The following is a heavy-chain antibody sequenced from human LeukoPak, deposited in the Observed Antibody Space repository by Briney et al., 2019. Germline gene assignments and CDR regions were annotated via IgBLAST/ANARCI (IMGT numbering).Heavy chain of an antibody. CDR2: INHSGST. Sequence: PSETLSLTCAVYGGSFSGDDWSWIRQPPGKGLEWIGEINHSGSTNYNPSLKSRVTISVDTSKNQFSLKLSSVTATDTAVYYCASGAVAGTVDYWGQGTLVTVSS. V-gene: IGHV4-34*01. CDR1: GGSFSGDD. CDR3: ASGAVAGTVDY. J-gene: IGHJ4*02. D-gene: IGHD6-19*01.